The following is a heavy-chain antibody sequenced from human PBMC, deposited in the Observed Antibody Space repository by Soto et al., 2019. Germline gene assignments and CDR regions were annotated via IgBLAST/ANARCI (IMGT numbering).Heavy chain of an antibody. CDR1: GFTFSDYY. CDR3: AREVRPTNYWYGMDV. V-gene: IGHV3-11*06. Sequence: GGSLRLSCAASGFTFSDYYMSWICQAPGKGLEWVSYISRSSSNTNYADSVKGRFTISRDNAKNSLFLQMNSLRAEDTAVYYCAREVRPTNYWYGMDVWGQGTTVTVSS. J-gene: IGHJ6*02. CDR2: ISRSSSNT. D-gene: IGHD1-26*01.